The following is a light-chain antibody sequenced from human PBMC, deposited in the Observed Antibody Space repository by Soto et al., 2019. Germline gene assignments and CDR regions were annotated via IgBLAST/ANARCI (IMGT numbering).Light chain of an antibody. CDR1: QSISSNY. CDR3: QQYGTSPRT. CDR2: GAS. V-gene: IGKV3-20*01. J-gene: IGKJ1*01. Sequence: NVLTQSPGTMSLSPEERATLSCRASQSISSNYLAWYQQKPGQSPRLLIYGASSRATGIPDRFSGRGSGTDFTLTISRLEPEDFAVYFCQQYGTSPRTFGQGTKVDIK.